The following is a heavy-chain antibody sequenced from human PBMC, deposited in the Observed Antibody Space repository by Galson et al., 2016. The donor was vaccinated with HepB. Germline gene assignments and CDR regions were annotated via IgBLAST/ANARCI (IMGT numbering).Heavy chain of an antibody. J-gene: IGHJ4*02. CDR3: ARGSQGFY. V-gene: IGHV3-74*01. CDR2: IDGVGGRK. CDR1: GFTFRNYW. Sequence: SLRLSCAASGFTFRNYWMHWVRQAPGKGLVWVARIDGVGGRKTYAGSVKGRFTISRDHAKNTLYLEMNSLRVEDTAVYYCARGSQGFYWGQGTLVTVSS.